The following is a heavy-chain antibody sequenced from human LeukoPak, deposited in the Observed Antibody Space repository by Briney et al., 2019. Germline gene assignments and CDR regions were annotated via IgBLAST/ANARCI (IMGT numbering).Heavy chain of an antibody. V-gene: IGHV3-15*01. D-gene: IGHD3-10*01. CDR3: TTDNVRGV. Sequence: GGSLRLSCAASGFTVNTAWMSWVRQAPGKGLEWVGRVTDGGTTEYAAPVKGRFTISRDDSKNTLYPQMSGLKSEDTGVYYCTTDNVRGVWGQGILVTVSS. CDR2: VTDGGTT. J-gene: IGHJ4*02. CDR1: GFTVNTAW.